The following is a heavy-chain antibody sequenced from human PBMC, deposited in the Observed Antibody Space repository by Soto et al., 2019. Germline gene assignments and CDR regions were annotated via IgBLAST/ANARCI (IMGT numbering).Heavy chain of an antibody. CDR1: GYTFTSYD. CDR3: AALGPPYSGYDYAES. V-gene: IGHV1-58*02. D-gene: IGHD5-12*01. J-gene: IGHJ4*02. Sequence: SVKVSCKASGYTFTSYDINWVRQARGQRLEWIGWIVVGSGNTNYAQKFQERVTITRDMSTSAAYMELSSLRSEDTAVYYCAALGPPYSGYDYAESWGQGTLVTVSS. CDR2: IVVGSGNT.